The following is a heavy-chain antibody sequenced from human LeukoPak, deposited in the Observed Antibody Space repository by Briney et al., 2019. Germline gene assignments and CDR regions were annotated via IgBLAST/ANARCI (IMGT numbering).Heavy chain of an antibody. CDR2: ITPNSGGT. CDR1: GYTFTGYY. D-gene: IGHD3-10*01. J-gene: IGHJ4*02. Sequence: ASVKVSCKASGYTFTGYYMHWVRQAPGQGLEWMGWITPNSGGTNYAQKFQGRVTMTRDTSISTAYMELSRLRSDDTAVYYCARVWSITMVRGVTNAPGYWGQGTLVTVSS. CDR3: ARVWSITMVRGVTNAPGY. V-gene: IGHV1-2*02.